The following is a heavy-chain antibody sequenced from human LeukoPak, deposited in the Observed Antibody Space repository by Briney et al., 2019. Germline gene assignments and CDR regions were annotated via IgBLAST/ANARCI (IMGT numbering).Heavy chain of an antibody. CDR2: ITGSGDRI. J-gene: IGHJ4*02. V-gene: IGHV3-23*01. D-gene: IGHD2-15*01. CDR3: AKYVVVVAATHYFDY. Sequence: PGGSLRLSCAASGFIFSSYPMSWVRQAPGKGLEWVSAITGSGDRIYYADSVKGRFTISRDNSKNTLYLQMNSLRAEDTAVYYCAKYVVVVAATHYFDYWGQGTLVTVSS. CDR1: GFIFSSYP.